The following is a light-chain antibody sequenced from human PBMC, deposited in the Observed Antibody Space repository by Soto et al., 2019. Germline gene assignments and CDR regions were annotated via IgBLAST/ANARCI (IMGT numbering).Light chain of an antibody. J-gene: IGKJ1*01. CDR3: QQSYIIPQT. CDR2: AAS. V-gene: IGKV1-39*01. CDR1: QSISSH. Sequence: DIQMTQSPSSLSASVGDRVTITCRASQSISSHLNWYQQKPGKAPKLLIYAASSLQSGVPSRFSGSGSGTDFTLTISSLQPEDFATYYCQQSYIIPQTFGQGTKVDIK.